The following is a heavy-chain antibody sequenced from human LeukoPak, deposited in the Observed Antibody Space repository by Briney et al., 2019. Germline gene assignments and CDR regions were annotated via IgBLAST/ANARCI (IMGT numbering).Heavy chain of an antibody. Sequence: GGSLRLSCAASGFTFSNAWMSWVRQAPGKGLEWVGRIKSKTDGGTTDYAAPVKGRFTISRDDSKNTLYLQMNSLKTEDTAVYYCTTARRAMVRGPRGVDYWGQGTLVTVSS. CDR3: TTARRAMVRGPRGVDY. CDR2: IKSKTDGGTT. D-gene: IGHD3-10*01. V-gene: IGHV3-15*01. CDR1: GFTFSNAW. J-gene: IGHJ4*02.